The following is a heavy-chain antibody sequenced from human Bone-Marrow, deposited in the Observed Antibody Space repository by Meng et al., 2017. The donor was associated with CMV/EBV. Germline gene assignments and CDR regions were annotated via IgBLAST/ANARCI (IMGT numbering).Heavy chain of an antibody. V-gene: IGHV4-38-2*02. D-gene: IGHD1-26*01. J-gene: IGHJ4*02. CDR3: ARALPGGAVDY. Sequence: SETLSLTRTVSGYSISSDYYWGWIRQPPGKGLEWIGSIYHSGSTYYNPSLKSRVTISVDTSKNQFSLKLSSVTAADTAVYYCARALPGGAVDYWGQGTLVTVAS. CDR2: IYHSGST. CDR1: GYSISSDYY.